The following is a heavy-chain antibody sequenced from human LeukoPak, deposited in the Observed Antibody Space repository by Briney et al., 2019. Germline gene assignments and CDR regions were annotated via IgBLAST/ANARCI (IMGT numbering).Heavy chain of an antibody. D-gene: IGHD5-12*01. CDR1: GGTFSSYA. CDR2: IIPIFGTA. Sequence: SVKVSCKASGGTFSSYAISWVRQAPGQGLEWMGRIIPIFGTANYAQKFQGRVTITTDESTSTAYMELSSLRSEDTAVYYCATDLYGGYGDEGGYWGQGTLVIVSS. V-gene: IGHV1-69*05. CDR3: ATDLYGGYGDEGGY. J-gene: IGHJ4*02.